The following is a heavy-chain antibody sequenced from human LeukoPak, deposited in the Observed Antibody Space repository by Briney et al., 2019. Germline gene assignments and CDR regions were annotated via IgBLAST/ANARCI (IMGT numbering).Heavy chain of an antibody. V-gene: IGHV1-18*01. D-gene: IGHD1-20*01. CDR1: GYTFTSYG. CDR3: ARGNWNQYYFDY. J-gene: IGHJ4*02. Sequence: ASVKVSCKASGYTFTSYGISWVRQAPGQGLEWMGWISAYSGNTNYAQKLQGRVTMTTDTSTSTAYMELRSLRSDDRAVYYCARGNWNQYYFDYWGQGTLVTVSS. CDR2: ISAYSGNT.